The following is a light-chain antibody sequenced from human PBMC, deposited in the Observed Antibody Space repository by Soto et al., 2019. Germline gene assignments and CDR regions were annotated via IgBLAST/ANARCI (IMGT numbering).Light chain of an antibody. J-gene: IGKJ1*01. CDR1: RSISSSY. CDR2: GAS. CDR3: QHYATSPRT. V-gene: IGKV3-20*01. Sequence: EVVLTQSPGTLSLSPGERATLSCRTSRSISSSYLAWYQQKAGQAPRLLIYGASSRANGIPDRFSGSGSGTDFPLTITILEPEDFAVYYCQHYATSPRTFGQGTKVEVK.